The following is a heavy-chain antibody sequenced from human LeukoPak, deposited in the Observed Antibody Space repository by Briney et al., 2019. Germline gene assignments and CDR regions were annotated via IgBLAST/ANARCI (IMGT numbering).Heavy chain of an antibody. J-gene: IGHJ4*02. D-gene: IGHD4-23*01. Sequence: PSETLSLTCTVSGGSISSYYWSWIRQPAGKGLEWIGHIYTSGSTNYNPSLKSRVTMSVDTSKNQFSLKLSSVTAADTAVYYCATADYGGNSWYFDYWGQGTLVTVSS. CDR2: IYTSGST. CDR3: ATADYGGNSWYFDY. V-gene: IGHV4-4*07. CDR1: GGSISSYY.